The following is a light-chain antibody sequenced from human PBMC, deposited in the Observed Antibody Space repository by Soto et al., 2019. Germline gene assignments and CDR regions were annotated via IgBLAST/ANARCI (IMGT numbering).Light chain of an antibody. CDR1: QNIRGF. Sequence: IQMTQSPSSLSASVGDRVTITCRPSQNIRGFLNWYQQRVGAAPKLLISTASSLQSGVPSRFSGSKSGTDFTLTISSLQPEDFATYYCQQSYITPLTFGGGIRVEV. J-gene: IGKJ4*01. CDR2: TAS. CDR3: QQSYITPLT. V-gene: IGKV1-39*01.